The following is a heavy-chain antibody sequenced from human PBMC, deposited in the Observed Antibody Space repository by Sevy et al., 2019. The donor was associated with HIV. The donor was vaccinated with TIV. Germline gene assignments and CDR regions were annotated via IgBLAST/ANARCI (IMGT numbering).Heavy chain of an antibody. CDR3: AKDPYSSGWYYAFDI. CDR1: GFTFDDYA. Sequence: GGSLILSCAASGFTFDDYAMHWVRQAPGKGLEWVSGISWNSGSIGYADSVEGRFTISRDNAKNSLYLQMNSLRAEDTALYYCAKDPYSSGWYYAFDIWGQGTMVTVSS. V-gene: IGHV3-9*01. J-gene: IGHJ3*02. D-gene: IGHD6-19*01. CDR2: ISWNSGSI.